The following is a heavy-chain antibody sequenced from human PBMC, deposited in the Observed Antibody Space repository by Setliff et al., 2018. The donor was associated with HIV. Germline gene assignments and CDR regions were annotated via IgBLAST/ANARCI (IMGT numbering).Heavy chain of an antibody. V-gene: IGHV1-8*02. CDR3: ARESASGNWFDP. Sequence: GASVKVSCKPSGYTFSNYDINWVRQAAGQGLEWMGWMNPDSRNTGYAQRFEGRVTLTWDTSISTAYLELNHLKSDDTAVYYCARESASGNWFDPWGQGTLVTVSS. CDR1: GYTFSNYD. CDR2: MNPDSRNT. D-gene: IGHD3-10*01. J-gene: IGHJ5*02.